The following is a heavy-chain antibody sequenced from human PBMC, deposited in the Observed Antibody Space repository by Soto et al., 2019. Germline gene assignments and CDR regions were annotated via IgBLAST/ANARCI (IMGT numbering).Heavy chain of an antibody. J-gene: IGHJ5*02. CDR3: ARETTWFDP. V-gene: IGHV4-59*12. D-gene: IGHD4-17*01. Sequence: SETLSLTCSVSGGSTSSYYWNWIRQPPGKGLEWIGYVYYSGSTYYNPSLKSRVTISVDTSKNQFSLKLSSVTAADTAVYYCARETTWFDPWGQGTLVTVSS. CDR1: GGSTSSYY. CDR2: VYYSGST.